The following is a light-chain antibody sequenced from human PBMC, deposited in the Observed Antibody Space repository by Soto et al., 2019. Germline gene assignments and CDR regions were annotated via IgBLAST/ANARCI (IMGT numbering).Light chain of an antibody. Sequence: DIQLTQSPSSLSASVGDRVTLTCRASQAIRNDLGWYQQKPGKAPERLIYGVSNLEGGVPSRFSGSGSATEVTLKVSSLQPEDCATYYCLQVHTYPFTFGQGTKLEI. CDR2: GVS. CDR3: LQVHTYPFT. V-gene: IGKV1-17*01. CDR1: QAIRND. J-gene: IGKJ2*01.